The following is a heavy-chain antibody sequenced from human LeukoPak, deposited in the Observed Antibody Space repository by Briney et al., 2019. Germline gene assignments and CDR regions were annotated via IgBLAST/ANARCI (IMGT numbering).Heavy chain of an antibody. J-gene: IGHJ4*02. V-gene: IGHV3-66*01. D-gene: IGHD5-24*01. CDR3: AREGIDREGYMTLDY. Sequence: PGGSLRLTCAASGFTVTSNYMSRGGHDPREGLVWVSVIYNLGSTYYADSVKGRFTISRDNSKNTLYLQMNSLRAEDTAVYYCAREGIDREGYMTLDYWGQGALVTVSS. CDR1: GFTVTSNY. CDR2: IYNLGST.